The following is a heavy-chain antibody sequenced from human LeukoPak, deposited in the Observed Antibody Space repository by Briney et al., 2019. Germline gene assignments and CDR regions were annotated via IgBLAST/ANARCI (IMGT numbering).Heavy chain of an antibody. J-gene: IGHJ4*02. Sequence: PGGSLRLSCAASGFTFSRYSMNWVRQAPGKGLEWVPYIRGSGGTTYYADSVKGRFTISRDNAKNSLYLQLNSLRDEDTAVYYCVRDPDALDYWGQGTLVTVSS. CDR1: GFTFSRYS. CDR2: IRGSGGTT. CDR3: VRDPDALDY. V-gene: IGHV3-48*02.